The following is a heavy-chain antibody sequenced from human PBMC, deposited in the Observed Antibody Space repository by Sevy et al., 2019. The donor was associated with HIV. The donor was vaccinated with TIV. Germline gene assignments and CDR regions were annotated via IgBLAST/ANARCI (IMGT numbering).Heavy chain of an antibody. V-gene: IGHV3-15*01. Sequence: GGSLRLSCAASGFTFSNAWMSWVRQAPGKGLEWVGRIKSKTDGGTTDYAAPVKGRFTISRDDSKNTLNLQMNSLKTEDTAVYYCTTDPEYYDFWSGYFGYYYYYGMDVWGQGTTVTVSS. CDR1: GFTFSNAW. CDR3: TTDPEYYDFWSGYFGYYYYYGMDV. J-gene: IGHJ6*02. D-gene: IGHD3-3*01. CDR2: IKSKTDGGTT.